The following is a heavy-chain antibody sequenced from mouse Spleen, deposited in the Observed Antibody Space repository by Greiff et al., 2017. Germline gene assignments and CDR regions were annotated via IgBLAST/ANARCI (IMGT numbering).Heavy chain of an antibody. V-gene: IGHV1-9*01. D-gene: IGHD2-3*01. Sequence: QVQLQQSGAELMKPGASVKLSCNATGYTFTGYWIEWVKQRPGHGLEWIGEILPGSGSTNYNEKFKSKATLTVDTSSSTAYMQLSSLTSEDSAVYYCAIYDGYRYYFDYWGQGTTLTVSS. CDR2: ILPGSGST. CDR3: AIYDGYRYYFDY. J-gene: IGHJ2*01. CDR1: GYTFTGYW.